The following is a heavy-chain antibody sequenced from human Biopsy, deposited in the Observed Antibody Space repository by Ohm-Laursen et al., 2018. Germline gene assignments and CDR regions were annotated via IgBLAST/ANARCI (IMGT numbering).Heavy chain of an antibody. CDR2: ITHDGSKT. CDR1: GFTFNNYG. CDR3: TKERRGRYSER. Sequence: SLRLSCAASGFTFNNYGMQWVRQAPGKGLEWVAIITHDGSKTYYADSVEGRFTISRDQFKSTVYLQLNSLRTEDTAIYYCTKERRGRYSERWGQGTLVTVSS. V-gene: IGHV3-30*18. J-gene: IGHJ4*02. D-gene: IGHD6-19*01.